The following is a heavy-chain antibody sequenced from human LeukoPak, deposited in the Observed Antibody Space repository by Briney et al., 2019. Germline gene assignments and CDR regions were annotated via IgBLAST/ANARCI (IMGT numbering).Heavy chain of an antibody. J-gene: IGHJ5*02. Sequence: EPSETLSLTCTGSGGSISSYYWSWIRQPPGNGLEWIGYIYYSGSTNYNPSLKSRVTISVDTSKNQFSLKLSSVTAADTAVYYCARDLIASNWFDPWGQGTLVTVSS. D-gene: IGHD3-9*01. V-gene: IGHV4-59*01. CDR2: IYYSGST. CDR1: GGSISSYY. CDR3: ARDLIASNWFDP.